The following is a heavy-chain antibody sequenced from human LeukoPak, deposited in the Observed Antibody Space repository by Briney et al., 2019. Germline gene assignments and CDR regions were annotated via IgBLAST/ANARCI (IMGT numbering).Heavy chain of an antibody. J-gene: IGHJ3*02. D-gene: IGHD2-2*01. CDR3: VKDPDPRYCSSTSCSPI. Sequence: PGGSLRLSCAASGFTFSSYAMSWGRQAPGKGLEWVSAISGSGGSTYYADSVKGRFTISRDNSKNTLYLQMNSLRAEDTAVYYCVKDPDPRYCSSTSCSPIWGQGTMVTVSS. CDR2: ISGSGGST. CDR1: GFTFSSYA. V-gene: IGHV3-23*01.